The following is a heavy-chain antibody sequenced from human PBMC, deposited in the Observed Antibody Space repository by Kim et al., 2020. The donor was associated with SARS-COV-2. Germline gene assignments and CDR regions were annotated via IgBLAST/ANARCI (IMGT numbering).Heavy chain of an antibody. CDR3: ARIPNEHPGLRFLGGYFDY. J-gene: IGHJ4*03. CDR1: GGSFSGYY. Sequence: SETLSLTCAVYGGSFSGYYWSWIRQPPGKGLEWIGEINHSGSTNYNPSPKSRVTISVDTSKNQFSLKLSSVTAADTAVYYCARIPNEHPGLRFLGGYFDYWGERALVTVSS. V-gene: IGHV4-34*01. CDR2: INHSGST. D-gene: IGHD3-3*01.